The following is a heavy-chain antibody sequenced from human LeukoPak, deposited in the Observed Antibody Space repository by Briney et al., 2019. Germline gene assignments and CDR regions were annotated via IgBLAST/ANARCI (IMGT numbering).Heavy chain of an antibody. J-gene: IGHJ4*02. V-gene: IGHV4-30-4*01. CDR1: GGSISSGGYY. D-gene: IGHD2-2*01. CDR2: IYYSGST. Sequence: SQTLSLTCTVSGGSISSGGYYWSWIRQPPGKGLEWIGYIYYSGSTYYNPSLKSRGTISVDTSKNQFSLKLSSVTAADTAVYYCAREGVPAAHFDYWGQGTLVTVSS. CDR3: AREGVPAAHFDY.